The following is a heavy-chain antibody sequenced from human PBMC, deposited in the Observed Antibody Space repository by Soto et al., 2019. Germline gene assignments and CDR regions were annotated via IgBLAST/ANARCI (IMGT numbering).Heavy chain of an antibody. CDR3: ARGVLEWLSFYYYYGMDV. Sequence: SETLSLTCTVSGGSISSYYWSWIRQPPGKGLEWIGYIYYSGSTNYNPSLKSRVTISVDTSKNQFSLKLSSVTAADTAVYYCARGVLEWLSFYYYYGMDVWGQGTTVTVSS. J-gene: IGHJ6*02. CDR1: GGSISSYY. V-gene: IGHV4-59*01. D-gene: IGHD3-3*01. CDR2: IYYSGST.